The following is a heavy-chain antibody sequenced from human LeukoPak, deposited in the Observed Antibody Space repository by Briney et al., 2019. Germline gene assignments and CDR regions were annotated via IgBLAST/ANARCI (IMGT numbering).Heavy chain of an antibody. Sequence: GGSLRLSCAASGITFSSYAMSWVRQAPGKGLEWVALILYDGSNKHYADSVKGRFTISRDNSKNTLYLQMNSLRAEDTAVYYCARIPYGSGTYTDYWGQGTLVTVSS. CDR2: ILYDGSNK. D-gene: IGHD3-10*01. J-gene: IGHJ4*02. CDR3: ARIPYGSGTYTDY. V-gene: IGHV3-30-3*01. CDR1: GITFSSYA.